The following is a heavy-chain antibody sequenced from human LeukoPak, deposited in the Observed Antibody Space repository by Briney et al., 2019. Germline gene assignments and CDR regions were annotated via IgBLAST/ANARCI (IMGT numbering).Heavy chain of an antibody. CDR2: IYTSGST. J-gene: IGHJ4*02. CDR3: VRESKIYDGDGFHLDY. V-gene: IGHV4-4*07. Sequence: SDTLSLTCTVSDASITNYYWGWIRQPAGKGPEWIGRIYTSGSTDYNPSLRSRLTISVDTSKNQFSLKLRSVTAADTAVYYCVRESKIYDGDGFHLDYWGQGILVTVSS. CDR1: DASITNYY. D-gene: IGHD3-22*01.